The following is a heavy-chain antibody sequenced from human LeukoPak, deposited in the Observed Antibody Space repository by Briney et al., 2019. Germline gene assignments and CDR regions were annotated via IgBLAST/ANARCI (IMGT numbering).Heavy chain of an antibody. V-gene: IGHV3-21*01. CDR1: GFTFSSYS. CDR3: ARDSADYYGSGSYQNY. J-gene: IGHJ4*02. CDR2: ISSSSSYI. Sequence: PGGSLRLSCAASGFTFSSYSMNWVRQAPGKGLGWVSSISSSSSYIYYADSVKGRFTISRDNAKNSLYLQMNSLRAEDTAVYYCARDSADYYGSGSYQNYWGQGTLVTVSS. D-gene: IGHD3-10*01.